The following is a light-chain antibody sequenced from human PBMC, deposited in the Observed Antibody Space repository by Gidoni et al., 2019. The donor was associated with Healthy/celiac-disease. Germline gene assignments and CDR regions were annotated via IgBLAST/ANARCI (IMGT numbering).Light chain of an antibody. V-gene: IGLV1-47*01. CDR1: SSNIGSNY. J-gene: IGLJ1*01. CDR3: AXXXDSXXGPYX. CDR2: RNN. Sequence: QSVLTQPPSASGTPGQRVTISCSGSSSNIGSNYVYWYQQLPGPAPKLLIYRNNQWPSGVPDRFXXSXXGTSXXXAIXXXRSXXEAXXYCAXXXDSXXGPYXFGTXXKVTV.